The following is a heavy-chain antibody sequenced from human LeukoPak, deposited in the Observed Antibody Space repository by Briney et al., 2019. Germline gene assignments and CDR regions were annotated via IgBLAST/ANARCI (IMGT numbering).Heavy chain of an antibody. D-gene: IGHD5-12*01. Sequence: SETLSLTCTVSGGSISSYYWSWIRQPPGKGLEWIGYIYYSGSTNYNPSLKSRVTISVDTSKNQFSLKLSSVTAADTAVYYCARHGAYSGYSGFDHWGQGTLVTVSS. J-gene: IGHJ4*02. CDR1: GGSISSYY. CDR3: ARHGAYSGYSGFDH. CDR2: IYYSGST. V-gene: IGHV4-59*08.